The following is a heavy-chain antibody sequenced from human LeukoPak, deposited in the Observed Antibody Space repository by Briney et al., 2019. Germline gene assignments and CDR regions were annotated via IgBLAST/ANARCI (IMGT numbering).Heavy chain of an antibody. CDR2: IYTSGST. CDR1: GGSISSGSYY. V-gene: IGHV4-61*02. J-gene: IGHJ3*02. CDR3: ARDPIPPYFVVVAEDAFDI. D-gene: IGHD2-2*01. Sequence: SETLSLTCTVSGGSISSGSYYWSWIRQPAGKGLEWIGRIYTSGSTNYNPSLKSRVTISVDTSKNQFSLKLSSVTAADTAVYYCARDPIPPYFVVVAEDAFDIWGQGTMVTVSS.